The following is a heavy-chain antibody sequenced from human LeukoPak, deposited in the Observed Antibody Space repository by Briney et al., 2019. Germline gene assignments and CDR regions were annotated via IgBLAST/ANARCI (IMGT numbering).Heavy chain of an antibody. CDR3: ARASKRNSINFDY. J-gene: IGHJ4*02. D-gene: IGHD1-7*01. Sequence: GSLRLSCAASGFTFSSYWMHWVRQAPGKGLVWVSRLNSDGSSTSYADSVKGRFTISRDNAETTLHLQMNNLSAEDTAVYYCARASKRNSINFDYWGQGALVTVSS. CDR1: GFTFSSYW. V-gene: IGHV3-74*01. CDR2: LNSDGSST.